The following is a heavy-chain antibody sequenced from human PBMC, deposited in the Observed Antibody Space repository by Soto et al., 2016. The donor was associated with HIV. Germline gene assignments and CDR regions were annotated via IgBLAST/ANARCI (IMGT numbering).Heavy chain of an antibody. CDR2: SITVGAP. D-gene: IGHD3-9*01. Sequence: QVQLQESGPGLVKPSETLSLNCSVSGSTITTYYWSWIRQTPGKDWNGLEISITVGAPITTPPSRVESLFQSTCPXVNFFXKMSSVSAADTAVYYCARVTDNNDSDWPQSEYYMDSGAKG. V-gene: IGHV4-59*01. J-gene: IGHJ6*03. CDR3: ARVTDNNDSDWPQSEYYMDS. CDR1: GSTITTYY.